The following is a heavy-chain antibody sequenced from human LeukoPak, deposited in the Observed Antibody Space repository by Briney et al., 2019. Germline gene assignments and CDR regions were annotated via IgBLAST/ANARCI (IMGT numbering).Heavy chain of an antibody. CDR1: GFTFSSYS. J-gene: IGHJ6*03. D-gene: IGHD3-3*01. CDR3: AREGFWSGYPGYMDV. V-gene: IGHV3-21*01. CDR2: ISSSSSYI. Sequence: PGGSLRLSCAASGFTFSSYSMNWVRQAPGKGLEWVSSISSSSSYIYYADSVKGRFTISRDNAKNSLYLQMNSLRAEDTAVYYCAREGFWSGYPGYMDVWGKGTTVTVSS.